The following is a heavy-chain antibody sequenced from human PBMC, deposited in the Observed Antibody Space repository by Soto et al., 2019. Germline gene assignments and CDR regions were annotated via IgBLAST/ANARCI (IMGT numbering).Heavy chain of an antibody. CDR2: ISYDGSNK. Sequence: QVPLVESGGGVVQPGRSLRLSCAASGFTFSSYAMHWVRQAPGKGLEWVAVISYDGSNKYYADSVKGRFTISRDNSKNTLYLQMNSLRAEDTAVYYCARDGGVITFGGVIVSWGQGTLVTVSS. V-gene: IGHV3-30-3*01. J-gene: IGHJ4*02. D-gene: IGHD3-16*02. CDR1: GFTFSSYA. CDR3: ARDGGVITFGGVIVS.